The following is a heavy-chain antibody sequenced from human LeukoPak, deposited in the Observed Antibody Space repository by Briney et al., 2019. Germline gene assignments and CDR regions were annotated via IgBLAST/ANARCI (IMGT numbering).Heavy chain of an antibody. V-gene: IGHV4-31*03. CDR3: ARHRSTLVPVDY. CDR1: GGSISSGGYY. CDR2: IYYSGST. D-gene: IGHD5/OR15-5a*01. J-gene: IGHJ4*02. Sequence: PSQTLSLTCTVSGGSISSGGYYWSWIRQHPGKGLEWIGYIYYSGSTYYNPSLKSRVTISVDTSKNQFSLKLSSVTAADTAVYYCARHRSTLVPVDYWGQGTLVTVSS.